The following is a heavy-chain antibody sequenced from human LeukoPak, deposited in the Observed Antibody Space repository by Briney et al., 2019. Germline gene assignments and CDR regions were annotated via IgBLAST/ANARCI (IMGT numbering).Heavy chain of an antibody. J-gene: IGHJ6*03. Sequence: ASVKVSCKASGYTFTGYYMHWVRQAPGQGLEWMGWINPNSGGTNYAQKFQGRVTMTTDTSTSTAYMELRSLRSDDTAVYYCARGTYYYGSGSYYKGHPRNYYYYMDVWGKGTTVTVSS. CDR1: GYTFTGYY. D-gene: IGHD3-10*01. CDR3: ARGTYYYGSGSYYKGHPRNYYYYMDV. CDR2: INPNSGGT. V-gene: IGHV1-2*02.